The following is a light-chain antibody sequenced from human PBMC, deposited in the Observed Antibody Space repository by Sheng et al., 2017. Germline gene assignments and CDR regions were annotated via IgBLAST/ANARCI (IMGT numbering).Light chain of an antibody. V-gene: IGKV1-NL1*01. CDR2: AAS. CDR1: RGIYNS. Sequence: DIHMTQSPSSLSASVGDRVTITCRASRGIYNSLAWYQQKPGKSPKLLLHAASKLETGVPSRFSGSGSGTDYTLTISGLQPEDFATYYCLQYFTTPRSFGPGTKVEIK. J-gene: IGKJ1*01. CDR3: LQYFTTPRS.